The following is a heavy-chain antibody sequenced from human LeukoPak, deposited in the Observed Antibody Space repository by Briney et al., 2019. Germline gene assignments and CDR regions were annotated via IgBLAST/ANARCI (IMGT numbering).Heavy chain of an antibody. Sequence: KTSETLSLTCTVSGGSISSYYWSWIRQPPGKGLEWIGYIYYSGSTNYNPSLKRRVTISVDTSKNQFSLKLSSVTAADTAVYYCARTIAVAGTNYFDYWGQGTLVAVSS. CDR2: IYYSGST. CDR1: GGSISSYY. J-gene: IGHJ4*02. V-gene: IGHV4-59*01. CDR3: ARTIAVAGTNYFDY. D-gene: IGHD6-19*01.